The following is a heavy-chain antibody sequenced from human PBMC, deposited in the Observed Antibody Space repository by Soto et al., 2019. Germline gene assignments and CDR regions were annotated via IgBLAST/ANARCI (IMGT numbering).Heavy chain of an antibody. V-gene: IGHV3-23*01. D-gene: IGHD2-21*02. CDR2: ISGSGGST. Sequence: PGGSLRLSCAASGFTFSSYWMHWVRQVPGKGLEWVSTISGSGGSTYYADSVKGRFTISRDNFKSTLYLQMNTLRAEDTAVYYCAKGVVTGIRAAFDIWGQGTMVTVSS. J-gene: IGHJ3*02. CDR3: AKGVVTGIRAAFDI. CDR1: GFTFSSYW.